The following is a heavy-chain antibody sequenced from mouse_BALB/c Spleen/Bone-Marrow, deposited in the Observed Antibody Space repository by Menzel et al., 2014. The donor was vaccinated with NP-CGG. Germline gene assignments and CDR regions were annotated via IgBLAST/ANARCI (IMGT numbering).Heavy chain of an antibody. J-gene: IGHJ2*01. Sequence: EVKLMESGPDLVKPSQSLSLTCTVTDYSITSGNSWHLIRQFPGNKLEWMGYIHYSGNTNYNPSLESRISITRDTSKNQFFLQLNCGPTEDAATYFCARRGGNYGGPWCFDYWGQGPTLTVHS. D-gene: IGHD2-1*01. CDR2: IHYSGNT. V-gene: IGHV3-1*02. CDR1: DYSITSGNS. CDR3: ARRGGNYGGPWCFDY.